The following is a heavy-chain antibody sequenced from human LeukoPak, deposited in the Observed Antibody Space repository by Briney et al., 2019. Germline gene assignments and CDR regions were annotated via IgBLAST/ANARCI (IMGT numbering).Heavy chain of an antibody. CDR1: GGSFSGYY. V-gene: IGHV4-34*01. D-gene: IGHD3-22*01. CDR2: INHSGST. CDR3: ARRKPKADSSGYYVLGAFDI. J-gene: IGHJ3*02. Sequence: PSETLSLTCAVYGGSFSGYYWSWIRQPPGKGLEWIGEINHSGSTNYNPSLKSRVTISVDTSKNQFSLKLSSVTAADTAVCYCARRKPKADSSGYYVLGAFDIWGQGTMVTVSS.